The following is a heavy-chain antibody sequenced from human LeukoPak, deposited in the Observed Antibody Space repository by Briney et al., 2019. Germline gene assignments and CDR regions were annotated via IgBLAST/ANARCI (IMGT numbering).Heavy chain of an antibody. CDR3: ARDGYNSFDS. J-gene: IGHJ4*02. CDR1: GGSISNYY. Sequence: NPSETLSLTCTVSGGSISNYYWSWIRQPPGKGLEWIWYVYYSGSTTYNPSLKSRVTISVDTSKNQFSLKLSSVTAADTAVYYCARDGYNSFDSWGQGTLVTVSS. D-gene: IGHD5-24*01. CDR2: VYYSGST. V-gene: IGHV4-59*01.